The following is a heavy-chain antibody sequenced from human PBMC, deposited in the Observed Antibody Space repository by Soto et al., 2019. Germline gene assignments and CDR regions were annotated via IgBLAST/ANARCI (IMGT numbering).Heavy chain of an antibody. V-gene: IGHV3-21*01. CDR3: ARDLYGDYDDDY. CDR2: IKTSSTYT. D-gene: IGHD4-17*01. J-gene: IGHJ4*02. Sequence: PGVSRRLSCVASGFTFSTYSMNWVRQAPGKGLEWVSSIKTSSTYTYYADPVKGRFTISRDNAKNSLYLQMNSLRVEDTAVYYCARDLYGDYDDDYWGQGTLVTVSS. CDR1: GFTFSTYS.